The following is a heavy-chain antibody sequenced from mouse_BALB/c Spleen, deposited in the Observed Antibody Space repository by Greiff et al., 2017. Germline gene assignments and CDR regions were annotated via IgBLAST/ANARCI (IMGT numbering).Heavy chain of an antibody. V-gene: IGHV1-9*01. Sequence: VQLQQSGAELMKPGASVKISCKATGYTFSSYWIEWVKQRPGHGLEWIGEILPGSGSTNYNEKFKGKATFTADTSSNTAYMQLSSLTSEDSAVYYCARGRDYDGGFAYWGQGTLVTVSA. CDR3: ARGRDYDGGFAY. CDR2: ILPGSGST. J-gene: IGHJ3*01. CDR1: GYTFSSYW. D-gene: IGHD2-4*01.